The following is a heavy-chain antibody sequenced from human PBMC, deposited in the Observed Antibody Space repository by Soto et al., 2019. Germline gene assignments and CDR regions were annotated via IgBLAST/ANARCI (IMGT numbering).Heavy chain of an antibody. Sequence: TGGSLRLSCAASGFTFKNYAMTWVRQAPGEGLEWVSGISGRGDSTFYVNSVKGRFTISRDNSKNTLFLQVNSLRVEDTAVYYCAKSPTSTSPRVDSWGQGTLVTVSS. CDR3: AKSPTSTSPRVDS. CDR2: ISGRGDST. J-gene: IGHJ4*02. V-gene: IGHV3-23*01. CDR1: GFTFKNYA. D-gene: IGHD2-2*01.